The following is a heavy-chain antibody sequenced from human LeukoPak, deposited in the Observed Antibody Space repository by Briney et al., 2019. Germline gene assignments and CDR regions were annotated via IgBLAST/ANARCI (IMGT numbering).Heavy chain of an antibody. J-gene: IGHJ3*01. CDR1: TYSISSGYS. CDR3: AKTDYGHYSGFEV. D-gene: IGHD4-17*01. Sequence: SETLSLTCVVSTYSISSGYSWGWIRQPPGKGLEWTGSMYLSGTTHYNPSLKSRATISVDKSENQFSLKVMFVTAADSAIYFCAKTDYGHYSGFEVWGQGIMVTVSS. V-gene: IGHV4-38-2*01. CDR2: MYLSGTT.